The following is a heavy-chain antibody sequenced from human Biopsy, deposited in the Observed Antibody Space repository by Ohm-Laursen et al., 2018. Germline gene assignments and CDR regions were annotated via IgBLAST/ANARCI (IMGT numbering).Heavy chain of an antibody. CDR1: DGSISNIINY. CDR2: IYHTGIT. J-gene: IGHJ4*02. Sequence: GTLSLTCTVTDGSISNIINYWGWIRQPLGKGLEWLGSIYHTGITDYNPSLKSRVPISEDTSNNHFSQKLSSLTAADTAVYYCARHSFGSGRGFWGQGTLVTVSS. CDR3: ARHSFGSGRGF. V-gene: IGHV4-39*01. D-gene: IGHD3-10*01.